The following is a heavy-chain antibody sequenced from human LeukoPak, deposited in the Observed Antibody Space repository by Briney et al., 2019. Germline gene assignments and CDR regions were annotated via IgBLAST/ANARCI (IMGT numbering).Heavy chain of an antibody. V-gene: IGHV1-3*01. CDR3: ARGGYSGSSSFDY. CDR1: GYTFTSYA. J-gene: IGHJ4*02. D-gene: IGHD1-26*01. CDR2: INAGNGYT. Sequence: ASVKVSCKASGYTFTSYAMHWVRQAPGQRLEWMGWINAGNGYTKSSQKFQGRVTITRDTSATTAYMELSSLRSEDTAVYYCARGGYSGSSSFDYWGQGTLVTVSS.